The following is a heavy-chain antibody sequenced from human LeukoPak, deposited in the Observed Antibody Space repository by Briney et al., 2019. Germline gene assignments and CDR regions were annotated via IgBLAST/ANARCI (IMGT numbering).Heavy chain of an antibody. D-gene: IGHD2-2*01. CDR2: ISYDGSNK. V-gene: IGHV3-30*01. CDR1: GFTFSSYA. J-gene: IGHJ4*02. CDR3: AREAIYCSSTSCLDFDY. Sequence: GGSQRLSCAASGFTFSSYAMHWVRQAPGKGLEWVAVISYDGSNKYYADSVKGRFTISRDNSKNTLYLQMNSLRAEDTAVYYCAREAIYCSSTSCLDFDYWGQGTLVTVSS.